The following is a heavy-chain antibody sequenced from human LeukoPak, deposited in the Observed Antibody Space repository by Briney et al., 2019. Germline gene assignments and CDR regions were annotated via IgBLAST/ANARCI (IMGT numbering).Heavy chain of an antibody. J-gene: IGHJ4*02. V-gene: IGHV4-34*01. Sequence: SETLSLTCAVYGGSFSGYYWSWIRQPPGKGLEWIGEINHSGSTNYNPSLKSRVTISVDTSKNQFSLKLSSVTAADTAVYYCARGHRIVVVPAATYYFDYWGQGTLVTVSS. CDR2: INHSGST. CDR1: GGSFSGYY. CDR3: ARGHRIVVVPAATYYFDY. D-gene: IGHD2-2*01.